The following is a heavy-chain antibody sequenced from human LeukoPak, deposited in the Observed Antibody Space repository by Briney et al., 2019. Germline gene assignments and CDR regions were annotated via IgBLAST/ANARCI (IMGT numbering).Heavy chain of an antibody. CDR3: ARDRFYDSSGYPFLYYYYGMDV. Sequence: PGRSLRLSCAASGFTFDDYAMHWVRQAPGKGLEWVAVISYDGSNKYYADSVKGRFTISRDNSKNTLYLQMNSLRAEDTAVYYCARDRFYDSSGYPFLYYYYGMDVWGQGTTVTVSS. CDR1: GFTFDDYA. CDR2: ISYDGSNK. V-gene: IGHV3-30-3*01. D-gene: IGHD3-22*01. J-gene: IGHJ6*02.